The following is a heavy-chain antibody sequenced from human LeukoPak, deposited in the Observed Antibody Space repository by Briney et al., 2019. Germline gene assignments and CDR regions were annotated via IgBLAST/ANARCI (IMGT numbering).Heavy chain of an antibody. J-gene: IGHJ6*02. CDR2: IYPGDSDT. V-gene: IGHV5-51*01. D-gene: IGHD5-18*01. CDR3: ARQGYSYGPGLFYYYYGMDV. CDR1: GHSFTSYW. Sequence: GESLKISCKGSGHSFTSYWIGWVRQMPGKGLEWMGIIYPGDSDTRYSPSFQGQVTISADKSISTAYLQWSSLKASDTAMYYCARQGYSYGPGLFYYYYGMDVWGQGTTVTVSS.